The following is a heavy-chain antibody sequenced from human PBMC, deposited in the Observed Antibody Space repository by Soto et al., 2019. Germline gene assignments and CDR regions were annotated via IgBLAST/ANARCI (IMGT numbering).Heavy chain of an antibody. CDR3: AKDYYDSSGYYYYYYGMDV. CDR1: GFTFGNYA. CDR2: ISGSGGGT. J-gene: IGHJ6*02. V-gene: IGHV3-23*01. D-gene: IGHD3-22*01. Sequence: GGSLRLSCAASGFTFGNYAMTWVRQAPGKGLECVSRISGSGGGTYYADSVKGRFTISRDNSKNTLYLQMNSLRAEDTAVYYCAKDYYDSSGYYYYYYGMDVWGQGTTVTVSS.